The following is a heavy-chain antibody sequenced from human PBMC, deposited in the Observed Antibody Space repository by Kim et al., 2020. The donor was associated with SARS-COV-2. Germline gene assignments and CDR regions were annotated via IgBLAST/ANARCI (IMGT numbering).Heavy chain of an antibody. CDR1: GGTFSSYA. CDR2: IIPIFGTA. CDR3: ATTYYYDSSGYYGGLFY. V-gene: IGHV1-69*13. D-gene: IGHD3-22*01. J-gene: IGHJ4*02. Sequence: SVKVSCKASGGTFSSYAISWVRQAPGQGLEWMGGIIPIFGTANYAQKFKGRVTITADESTSTAYMELSSLRSEDTAVYYCATTYYYDSSGYYGGLFYWGQGTLVTVSS.